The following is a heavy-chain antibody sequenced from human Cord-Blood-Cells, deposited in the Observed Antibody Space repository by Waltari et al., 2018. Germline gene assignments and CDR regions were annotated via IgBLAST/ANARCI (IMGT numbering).Heavy chain of an antibody. CDR3: ARVGVRDGYNYYYFDY. Sequence: QVQLVQSGAEVKKPGSSVKVSCKASGGTFSSYAISGVRQAPGQGLEWMGGIIPIFGTANYAQKFQGRVTITADESTSTAYMELSSLRSEDTAVYYCARVGVRDGYNYYYFDYWGQGTLVTVSS. CDR1: GGTFSSYA. CDR2: IIPIFGTA. D-gene: IGHD5-12*01. V-gene: IGHV1-69*01. J-gene: IGHJ4*02.